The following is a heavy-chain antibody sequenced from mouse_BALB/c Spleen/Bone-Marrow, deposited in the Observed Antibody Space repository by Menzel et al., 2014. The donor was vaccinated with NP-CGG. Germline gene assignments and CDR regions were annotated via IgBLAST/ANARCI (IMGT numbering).Heavy chain of an antibody. J-gene: IGHJ4*01. CDR3: ARWEYYAMDY. D-gene: IGHD4-1*01. CDR1: GFNIKDTY. CDR2: IDPANGNT. V-gene: IGHV14-3*02. Sequence: VQLQQSGAELVKPGASVKLSCTASGFNIKDTYLHWVKQRPEQGLECIGWIDPANGNTKYDPKLQGKATITAATSSNTAYLQLSSLTSEDTAVYYCARWEYYAMDYWGQGTSVTVSS.